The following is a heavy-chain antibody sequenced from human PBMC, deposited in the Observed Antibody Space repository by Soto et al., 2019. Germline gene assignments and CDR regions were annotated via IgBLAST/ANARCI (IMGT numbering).Heavy chain of an antibody. CDR2: IKQDGNEK. J-gene: IGHJ4*02. CDR1: GFTFSDYL. Sequence: EVQLVDSGGALVQPGASLRLSCAASGFTFSDYLMTWVRQAPGKGLEWVATIKQDGNEKYYVDSVKGRFTISRDNAKTSLYLQLNALRAEDTAVYYCAIGHWLGKWGQGTLVTVSS. D-gene: IGHD6-19*01. CDR3: AIGHWLGK. V-gene: IGHV3-7*01.